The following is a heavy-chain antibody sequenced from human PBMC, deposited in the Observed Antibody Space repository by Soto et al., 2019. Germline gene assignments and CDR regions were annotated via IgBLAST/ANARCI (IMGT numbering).Heavy chain of an antibody. V-gene: IGHV4-61*01. J-gene: IGHJ5*02. CDR2: IYYSGST. D-gene: IGHD2-8*02. CDR3: ARELNWWFDP. Sequence: QVQLQESGPGLVKPSETLSLTCTVSGGSVSSGSYYWSWIRQPPGKGLEWIGYIYYSGSTNYNPSLKSRGTISVDTSKNQFSLKLSSVTAADTAVYYCARELNWWFDPWGQGTLVTVSS. CDR1: GGSVSSGSYY.